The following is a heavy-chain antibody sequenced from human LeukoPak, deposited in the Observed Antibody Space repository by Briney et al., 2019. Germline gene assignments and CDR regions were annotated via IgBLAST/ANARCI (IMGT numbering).Heavy chain of an antibody. CDR2: ISSRSRTI. CDR1: GFNFSSYS. V-gene: IGHV3-48*01. J-gene: IGHJ4*02. CDR3: ARDEYYYDSSGYYFPGGLHY. D-gene: IGHD3-22*01. Sequence: GGSLRLSCAASGFNFSSYSMNWVRQAPGKGLEWVSYISSRSRTIYYADSVKGRFTISRDNAKNSLYLQMNSLRAEDTAVYYCARDEYYYDSSGYYFPGGLHYWGQGTLVTVSS.